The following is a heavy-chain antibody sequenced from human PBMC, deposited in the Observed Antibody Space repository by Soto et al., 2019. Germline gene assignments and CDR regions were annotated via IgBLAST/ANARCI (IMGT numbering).Heavy chain of an antibody. D-gene: IGHD3-10*01. CDR2: INPNSGGT. CDR3: AGHEITKDNWFDP. CDR1: GYTFTGYY. V-gene: IGHV1-2*02. J-gene: IGHJ5*02. Sequence: ASVKVSCKASGYTFTGYYMHWVRQAPGQGLEWMGWINPNSGGTNYAQKFQGRVTMTRDTSISTAYMELSRLRSDDTAVYYCAGHEITKDNWFDPWGQGTLVTVSS.